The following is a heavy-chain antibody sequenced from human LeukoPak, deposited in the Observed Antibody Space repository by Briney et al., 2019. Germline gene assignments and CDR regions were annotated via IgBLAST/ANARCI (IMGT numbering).Heavy chain of an antibody. CDR3: SGRSGFSSIY. CDR1: GFTFNTHW. D-gene: IGHD2-2*01. CDR2: ISPDGGAE. V-gene: IGHV3-7*01. Sequence: GRSLRLSCEASGFTFNTHWMNWVRHAPGKGLEWMANISPDGGAEVYVDSVKGRFTISRDNAKNSVYLQMNNVRAEDTGVYYCSGRSGFSSIYWGQGILVTVSS. J-gene: IGHJ4*02.